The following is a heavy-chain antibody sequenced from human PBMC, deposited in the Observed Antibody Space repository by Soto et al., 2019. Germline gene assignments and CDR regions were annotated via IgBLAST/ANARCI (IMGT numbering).Heavy chain of an antibody. CDR1: GGSFSGYY. Sequence: SETLSLTCAVYGGSFSGYYWTWIRQPPGTGLEWIGEINHSGSTNYNPSLKSRVTISVDTSKNQFSLKLSSVTAADTAVYYCARGSANYGSEAYYYYYGMDVWGQGTTVTVSS. CDR2: INHSGST. CDR3: ARGSANYGSEAYYYYYGMDV. D-gene: IGHD3-10*01. J-gene: IGHJ6*02. V-gene: IGHV4-34*01.